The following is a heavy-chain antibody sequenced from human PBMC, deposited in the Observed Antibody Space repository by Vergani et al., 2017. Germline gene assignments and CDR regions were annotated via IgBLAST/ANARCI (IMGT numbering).Heavy chain of an antibody. CDR2: ISWNSGSI. D-gene: IGHD6-19*01. CDR1: GFTLDDYA. CDR3: AKDLAAVAECFDY. J-gene: IGHJ4*02. Sequence: EVQLVESGGGLVQPGRSLRLSCAASGFTLDDYAMHWVRQAPGKGLEWVSGISWNSGSIGYADSVKGRFTISRDNAKNSLYLQMNSLRAEDTALYYCAKDLAAVAECFDYWGQGTLVTVSS. V-gene: IGHV3-9*01.